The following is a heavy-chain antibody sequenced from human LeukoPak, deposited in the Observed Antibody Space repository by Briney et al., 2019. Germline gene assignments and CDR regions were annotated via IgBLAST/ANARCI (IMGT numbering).Heavy chain of an antibody. Sequence: PGRSLRLSCAASGFTFDDYAMHWVRQAPGKGLEWVSGISWNSGSIGYADSVKGRFTISRDNAKNSLYLQMNSLRAEDTAVYYCAGSGFDYWGQGTLVTVSS. V-gene: IGHV3-9*01. CDR1: GFTFDDYA. D-gene: IGHD2-15*01. J-gene: IGHJ4*02. CDR3: AGSGFDY. CDR2: ISWNSGSI.